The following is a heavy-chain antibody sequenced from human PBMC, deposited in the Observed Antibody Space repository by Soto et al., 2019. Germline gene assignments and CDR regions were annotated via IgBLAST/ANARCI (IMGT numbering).Heavy chain of an antibody. D-gene: IGHD1-26*01. J-gene: IGHJ6*02. Sequence: ASVKVSCKASGYTFTSYYMHWVRQAPGQGLEWMGIINPSGGSTSYAQKFQGRVTMTRDTSTSTVYMELSSLRSEDTAVYYCARDGGSELSYYYYYYGMDVWGQGTTVTVSS. CDR1: GYTFTSYY. V-gene: IGHV1-46*01. CDR3: ARDGGSELSYYYYYYGMDV. CDR2: INPSGGST.